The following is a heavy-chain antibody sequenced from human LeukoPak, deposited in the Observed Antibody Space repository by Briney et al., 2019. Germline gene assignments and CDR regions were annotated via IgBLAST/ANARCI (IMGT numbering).Heavy chain of an antibody. CDR3: ARLYSSYAFDI. D-gene: IGHD1-26*01. CDR2: IYYSGSP. V-gene: IGHV4-59*08. J-gene: IGHJ3*02. Sequence: SETLSLTYAVSGGSISSYYWSWIRQPPGRGLEWIGYIYYSGSPNYNPSLKSRVTISVDTSKNQFSLKLSSVTAADTAVYYCARLYSSYAFDIWGQGTMVTVSS. CDR1: GGSISSYY.